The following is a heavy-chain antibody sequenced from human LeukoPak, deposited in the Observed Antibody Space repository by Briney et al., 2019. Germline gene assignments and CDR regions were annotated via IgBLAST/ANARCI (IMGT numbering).Heavy chain of an antibody. D-gene: IGHD5-12*01. V-gene: IGHV1-18*01. J-gene: IGHJ4*02. Sequence: ASVKVSCKASGYTFTSYGISWVRQAPGQGLEWMGWISAYNGNTNYAQKLQGRVTMTTDTSTSTAYMELRSLRSDDTAVYYCARDADIVATTWGVDYWGQGTLVTVSS. CDR1: GYTFTSYG. CDR2: ISAYNGNT. CDR3: ARDADIVATTWGVDY.